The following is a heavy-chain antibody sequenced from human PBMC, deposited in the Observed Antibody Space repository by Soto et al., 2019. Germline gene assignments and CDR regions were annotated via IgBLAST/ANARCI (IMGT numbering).Heavy chain of an antibody. Sequence: SETLSLTCTVSGGSISSGGYFWSWIRQPPGKGLEWIGHVYNIGSTYSNPSLTSRVTISVDTSKNQFSLRLSFVTAADTAVYYCARGPAGDKVDYWGQGTLVTVS. J-gene: IGHJ4*02. CDR1: GGSISSGGYF. CDR3: ARGPAGDKVDY. CDR2: VYNIGST. V-gene: IGHV4-30-4*01. D-gene: IGHD7-27*01.